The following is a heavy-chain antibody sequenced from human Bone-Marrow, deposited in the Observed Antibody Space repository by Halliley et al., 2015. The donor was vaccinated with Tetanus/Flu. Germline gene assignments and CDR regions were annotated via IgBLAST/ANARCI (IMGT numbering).Heavy chain of an antibody. CDR3: ARSIVGATAYYGMDV. D-gene: IGHD1-26*01. V-gene: IGHV5-51*01. CDR2: IYPDDSDP. J-gene: IGHJ6*02. CDR1: GYSFTRYW. Sequence: QLVQSGAEVKKPGESLKISCKGSGYSFTRYWIGWVRQMPGKGLEWMGIIYPDDSDPRYSPSFQGQVTISADKPISTAYLQWSSLKASDTAMYYCARSIVGATAYYGMDVWGQGTTVTVSS.